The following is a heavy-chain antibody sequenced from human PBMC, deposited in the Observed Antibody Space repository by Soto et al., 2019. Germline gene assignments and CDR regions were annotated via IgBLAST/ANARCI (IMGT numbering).Heavy chain of an antibody. J-gene: IGHJ4*02. V-gene: IGHV3-33*01. Sequence: GGSLRLSCAASGFTFSSYSMHWVRQAPGKGLEWVAVISYDRSNIYYDDSVKGRFTISRDNSKNTLYLQMNSLRAEDTAVYYCARDDHPIDDWGQGTLVTVSS. CDR1: GFTFSSYS. CDR2: ISYDRSNI. CDR3: ARDDHPIDD.